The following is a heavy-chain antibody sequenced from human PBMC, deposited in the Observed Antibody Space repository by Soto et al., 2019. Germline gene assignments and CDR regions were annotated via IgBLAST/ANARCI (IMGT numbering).Heavy chain of an antibody. V-gene: IGHV4-34*01. D-gene: IGHD3-10*01. J-gene: IGHJ5*02. CDR3: ARGILWFARNWFDP. Sequence: QVQLQQWGAGLLKPSETLSLTCAVYGGSFSGYYWSWIRQPPGKGLEWIGEINHSGSTNYNPSLKSRVTISVDTSKNQFSLKLSSVTAADTAVYYCARGILWFARNWFDPWGQGTLVTVSS. CDR1: GGSFSGYY. CDR2: INHSGST.